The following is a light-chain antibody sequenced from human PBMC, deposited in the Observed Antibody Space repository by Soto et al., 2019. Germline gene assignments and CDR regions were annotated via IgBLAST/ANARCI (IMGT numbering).Light chain of an antibody. J-gene: IGKJ2*01. CDR2: ATS. V-gene: IGKV3-20*01. Sequence: EIVLTQSPATLSLSPGERATLSCRASQSISSAYFAWYQQKPGQAPRLLIFATSSRATGIPDRFSGSGSGTDFTLTISRLEPEDSAVYYCQEYGASPLYAFGQGTKLEIK. CDR1: QSISSAY. CDR3: QEYGASPLYA.